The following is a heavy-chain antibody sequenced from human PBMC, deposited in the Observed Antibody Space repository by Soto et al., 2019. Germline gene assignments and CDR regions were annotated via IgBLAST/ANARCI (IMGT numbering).Heavy chain of an antibody. CDR3: AKGAAVSGDYYFHY. J-gene: IGHJ4*02. Sequence: GGSLRLSCSASGFTFSSYAMHWVRQAPGKGLEYVSAISSNGGSTYYADSVKGRFTISRDNSKNTLYLQMSSLRVEDTAVYYCAKGAAVSGDYYFHYWGQGALVTVSS. D-gene: IGHD6-19*01. V-gene: IGHV3-64D*06. CDR2: ISSNGGST. CDR1: GFTFSSYA.